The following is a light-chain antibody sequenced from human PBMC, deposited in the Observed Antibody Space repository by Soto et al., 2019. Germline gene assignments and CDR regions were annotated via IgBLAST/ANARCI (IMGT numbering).Light chain of an antibody. CDR3: HQYDDGPYT. CDR1: QSVSSN. Sequence: EIVMTQSPATLSLSPGVRATLSCRASQSVSSNVAWYQQIPGQTPRLLIYGASTRATGIPVRFSGSGSGTEFTLTISSLQSEDFAVYYCHQYDDGPYTFGQGTKVEI. J-gene: IGKJ2*01. V-gene: IGKV3-15*01. CDR2: GAS.